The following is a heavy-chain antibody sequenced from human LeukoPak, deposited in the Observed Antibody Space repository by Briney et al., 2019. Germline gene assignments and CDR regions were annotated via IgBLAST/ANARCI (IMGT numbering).Heavy chain of an antibody. CDR2: IYSGGST. J-gene: IGHJ4*02. D-gene: IGHD6-13*01. Sequence: GGSLRLSCAASGFTFSDYYMSWVRQAPGKGLEWVSVIYSGGSTYYADSVKGRFTISRDNSKNTLYLQMNSLRAEDTAVYYCARNGYSSSWYRNWGQGTLVTVSS. CDR3: ARNGYSSSWYRN. CDR1: GFTFSDYY. V-gene: IGHV3-53*01.